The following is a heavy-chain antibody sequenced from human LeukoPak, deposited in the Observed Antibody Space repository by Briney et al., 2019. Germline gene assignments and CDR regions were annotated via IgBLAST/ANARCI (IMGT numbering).Heavy chain of an antibody. CDR1: GFTFGSHA. CDR3: AFDSSGYLGCDY. Sequence: GGSLRLSCAASGFTFGSHAMSWVRQAPGKGLEWVSSISDTSGRTYYAESVKGRLTISRDNSKNTLYLQMNSLRAEDTAVYYCAFDSSGYLGCDYWGQGTLVTVSS. J-gene: IGHJ4*02. CDR2: ISDTSGRT. D-gene: IGHD3-22*01. V-gene: IGHV3-23*01.